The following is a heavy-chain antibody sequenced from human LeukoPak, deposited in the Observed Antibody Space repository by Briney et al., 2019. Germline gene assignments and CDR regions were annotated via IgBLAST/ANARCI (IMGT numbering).Heavy chain of an antibody. Sequence: SGTLSLTCAVSGGSISSSNWWSWVRQPPGKGLEWIGEIYHSGSTNYNPSLKSRVAISVDTSKNQFSLKLSSVTAADTAVYYCARGSLFYGYPDYYYYMDVWGKGTTVTVSS. CDR2: IYHSGST. J-gene: IGHJ6*03. D-gene: IGHD5-18*01. CDR1: GGSISSSNW. CDR3: ARGSLFYGYPDYYYYMDV. V-gene: IGHV4-4*02.